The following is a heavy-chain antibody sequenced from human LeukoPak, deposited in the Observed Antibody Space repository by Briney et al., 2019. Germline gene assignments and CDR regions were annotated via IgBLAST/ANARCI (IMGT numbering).Heavy chain of an antibody. D-gene: IGHD1-26*01. J-gene: IGHJ4*02. CDR2: ISNRVSYITTSGSTI. CDR3: AKERSGGYYYFDY. Sequence: PGGSLRLSCAASGFTFSDYYMSWVRQAPGKGLEWVSYISNRVSYITTSGSTIYYADSVKGRFTISRDNSKNTLYLQMNSLRAEDTAVYYCAKERSGGYYYFDYWGQGTLVTVSS. V-gene: IGHV3-11*04. CDR1: GFTFSDYY.